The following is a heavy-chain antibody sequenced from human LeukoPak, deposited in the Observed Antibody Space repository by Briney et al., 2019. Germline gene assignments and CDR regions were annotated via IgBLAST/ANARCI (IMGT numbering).Heavy chain of an antibody. J-gene: IGHJ5*02. CDR1: GYTFTSYY. CDR3: ARDGGVVGATIERWFDP. D-gene: IGHD5-12*01. V-gene: IGHV1-46*01. CDR2: INPNDGST. Sequence: ASVKVSCKASGYTFTSYYVNWVRQAPGQRLEWMGIINPNDGSTTYAQNFQGRVTMTRDMSTSTVYIELSSLRYEDTAVYYCARDGGVVGATIERWFDPWGQGTLVTVSS.